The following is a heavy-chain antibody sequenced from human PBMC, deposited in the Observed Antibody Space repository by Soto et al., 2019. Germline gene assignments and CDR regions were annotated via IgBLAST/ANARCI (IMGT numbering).Heavy chain of an antibody. D-gene: IGHD4-17*01. CDR3: AMTYGDYVIGAFDI. CDR1: GFTFSSYA. V-gene: IGHV3-23*01. Sequence: EVQLLESGGGSVQPGGSLRLSCAASGFTFSSYAMSWVRQAPGKGLEWVSAISGSGGSTYYADSVKGRFTISRDNSKNPLELQMYSLRAEDTAVYYCAMTYGDYVIGAFDIWGQGTMVTVSS. CDR2: ISGSGGST. J-gene: IGHJ3*02.